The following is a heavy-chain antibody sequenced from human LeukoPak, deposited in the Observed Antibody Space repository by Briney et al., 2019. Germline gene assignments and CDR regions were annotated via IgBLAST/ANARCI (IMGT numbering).Heavy chain of an antibody. J-gene: IGHJ3*02. Sequence: PGGSLRLSCAASGFTFSSYAMSWVRQAPGKGLEWVSAISGSGGSTYYADSVKGRFTISRDNFKNTLYLQMDSLRAEDTAVYYCAKDRAGYFDWFDAFDIWGQGTMVTVSS. D-gene: IGHD3-9*01. CDR1: GFTFSSYA. CDR3: AKDRAGYFDWFDAFDI. V-gene: IGHV3-23*01. CDR2: ISGSGGST.